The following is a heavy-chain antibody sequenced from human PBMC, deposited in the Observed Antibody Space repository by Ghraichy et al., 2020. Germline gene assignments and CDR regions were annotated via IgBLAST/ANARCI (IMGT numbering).Heavy chain of an antibody. D-gene: IGHD2-21*02. CDR2: INSDGSTT. CDR3: TREGVVTATPFDY. CDR1: GFTFSRYW. V-gene: IGHV3-74*01. J-gene: IGHJ4*02. Sequence: GGSLRLSCAASGFTFSRYWMHWVRQTPGKGLVWVSRINSDGSTTTYADSVEGRFTISRDNAKNTLYLQMNSLRVEDTAVYYCTREGVVTATPFDYWGQGTLVTVSS.